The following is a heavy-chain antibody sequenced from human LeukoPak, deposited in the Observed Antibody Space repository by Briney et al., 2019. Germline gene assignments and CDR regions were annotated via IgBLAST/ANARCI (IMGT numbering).Heavy chain of an antibody. CDR1: GYTFTSYY. CDR2: INPNSGGT. D-gene: IGHD3-22*01. V-gene: IGHV1-2*02. J-gene: IGHJ4*02. Sequence: ASVKVSCKASGYTFTSYYMHWVRQAPGQGLEWMGWINPNSGGTNYAQKFQGRVTMTRDTSISTAYMELSRLRSDDTAVYYCARVGDYDSSGYYSFHYWGQGTLVTVSS. CDR3: ARVGDYDSSGYYSFHY.